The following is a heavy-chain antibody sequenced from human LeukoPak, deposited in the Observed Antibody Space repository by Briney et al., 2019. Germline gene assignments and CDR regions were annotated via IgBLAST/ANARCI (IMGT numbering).Heavy chain of an antibody. CDR3: ARHRGFQGSNWFDP. Sequence: SETLSLTCTVSGGSFSSYFWSWIRQPPGKGLEWIGYIYYSGSTNYNPSLKSRVTMSVDTSKNQSSLNLISLTAADTAVYYCARHRGFQGSNWFDPWGQGTLVTVSS. J-gene: IGHJ5*02. CDR2: IYYSGST. V-gene: IGHV4-59*01. CDR1: GGSFSSYF. D-gene: IGHD3-22*01.